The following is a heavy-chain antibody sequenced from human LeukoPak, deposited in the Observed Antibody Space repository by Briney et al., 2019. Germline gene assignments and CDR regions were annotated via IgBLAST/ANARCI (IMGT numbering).Heavy chain of an antibody. CDR1: GGSITSYY. V-gene: IGHV4-59*01. Sequence: PSETLSLTCTVSGGSITSYYWSWIRQPPGKGLEWIGCIYNSGSTNYNPSLKSRVSISVDTSRNQFSLRLSSMTAADTAVYYCARGNKWFDPWGQGTLVTVSS. CDR2: IYNSGST. J-gene: IGHJ5*02. CDR3: ARGNKWFDP.